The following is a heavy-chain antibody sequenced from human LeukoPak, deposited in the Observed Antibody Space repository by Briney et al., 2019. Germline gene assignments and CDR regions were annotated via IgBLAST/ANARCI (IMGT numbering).Heavy chain of an antibody. Sequence: SQTLSLTCTVSGGSISSYYWSWIRQPPGKGLEWIGYIYYSGSTNYNPSLKSRVTISVDTSKNQFSLKLSSVTAADTAVYYCARDRGPYYYNGMDVWGQGTTVTVSS. V-gene: IGHV4-59*01. J-gene: IGHJ6*02. CDR2: IYYSGST. CDR1: GGSISSYY. CDR3: ARDRGPYYYNGMDV. D-gene: IGHD3-10*01.